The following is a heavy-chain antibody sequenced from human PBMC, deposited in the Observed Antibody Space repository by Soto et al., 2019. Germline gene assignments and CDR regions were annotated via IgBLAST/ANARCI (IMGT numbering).Heavy chain of an antibody. CDR1: SASISSYY. V-gene: IGHV4-59*01. J-gene: IGHJ4*02. CDR2: IHYSGST. D-gene: IGHD2-21*01. Sequence: SETLSLTCTVSSASISSYYWSWIRQPPGKGLEWIGFIHYSGSTNYNPSLKSRVTMSVDTSKNQFSLKLTSVNAADTAVYYCTRGGDAYKHGHWGQGTLVTVSS. CDR3: TRGGDAYKHGH.